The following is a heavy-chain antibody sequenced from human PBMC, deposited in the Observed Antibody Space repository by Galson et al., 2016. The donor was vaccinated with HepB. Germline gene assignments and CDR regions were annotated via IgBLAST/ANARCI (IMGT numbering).Heavy chain of an antibody. D-gene: IGHD3-16*01. J-gene: IGHJ5*02. CDR1: GGSLTTNS. CDR3: ARALNEDSYESDHKWFDP. Sequence: ETLSLTCTVSGGSLTTNSWSWIRQPPGKGLAWIGYIYYSGSTNYNPSLKSRITISLDKSKNRFSLKLSSVTAADTAVYYCARALNEDSYESDHKWFDPWGQGTLVTVSS. CDR2: IYYSGST. V-gene: IGHV4-59*01.